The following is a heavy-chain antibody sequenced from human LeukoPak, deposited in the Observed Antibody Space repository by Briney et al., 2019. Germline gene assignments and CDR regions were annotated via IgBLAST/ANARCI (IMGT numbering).Heavy chain of an antibody. CDR2: IYSGGST. CDR3: ARGANSLYFDY. CDR1: GFTVSSNY. Sequence: GGSLRLSCAASGFTVSSNYMSWVRQAPGKGLEWVSVIYSGGSTYYADSVKGRFTISRDNSKNTLYLQMNSLRAEDTAVYYCARGANSLYFDYWGQGTLVTVSS. D-gene: IGHD3-16*01. J-gene: IGHJ4*02. V-gene: IGHV3-53*01.